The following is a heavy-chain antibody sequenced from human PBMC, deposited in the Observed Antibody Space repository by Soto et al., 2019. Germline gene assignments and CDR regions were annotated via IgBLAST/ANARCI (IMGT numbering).Heavy chain of an antibody. CDR3: ARVWEDALDI. J-gene: IGHJ3*02. V-gene: IGHV4-34*01. CDR1: GGSFSGYY. CDR2: INHSGST. D-gene: IGHD1-26*01. Sequence: PSETLSLTCADYGGSFSGYYWSWIRQPPGKGLEWIGEINHSGSTNYNPSLKRRVTISVDTSKNQFSLKLSSVTAADTAVYYCARVWEDALDIWGQGTMVTFS.